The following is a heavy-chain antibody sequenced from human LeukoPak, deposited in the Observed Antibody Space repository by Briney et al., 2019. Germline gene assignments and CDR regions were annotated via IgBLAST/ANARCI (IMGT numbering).Heavy chain of an antibody. J-gene: IGHJ4*02. CDR3: ARGIGITMVRGVIDY. CDR1: GYTFTSYY. Sequence: ASVKVSCKASGYTFTSYYMHWVRQAPGQGLEWMGIMNPSGGSTSYAQKFQDRVSMTRDTSTSTVYMELSSLRSEDTAVYYCARGIGITMVRGVIDYWGQGTLVTVS. CDR2: MNPSGGST. D-gene: IGHD3-10*01. V-gene: IGHV1-46*01.